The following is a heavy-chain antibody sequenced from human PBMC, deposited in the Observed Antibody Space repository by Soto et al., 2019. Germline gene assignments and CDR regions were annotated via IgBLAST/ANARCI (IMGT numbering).Heavy chain of an antibody. Sequence: PSETVSLTCAVSGGSISSSNWWSWVRQPPGKGLEWIGEIYHSGSTNYNPSLKSRVTISVDKSKNQFSLKLNSVTAADTAVYYCARAHYGDYGYGMDVWGQGTTVTVSS. CDR2: IYHSGST. J-gene: IGHJ6*02. V-gene: IGHV4-4*02. D-gene: IGHD4-17*01. CDR3: ARAHYGDYGYGMDV. CDR1: GGSISSSNW.